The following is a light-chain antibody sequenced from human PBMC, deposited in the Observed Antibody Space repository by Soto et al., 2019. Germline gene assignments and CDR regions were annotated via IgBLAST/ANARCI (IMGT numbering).Light chain of an antibody. CDR2: GAS. V-gene: IGKV3-20*01. J-gene: IGKJ1*01. CDR3: QQYGSSGT. CDR1: QSVSSSY. Sequence: ENVLTQSPSTLSLSPGERATLSCRASQSVSSSYLAWYQQKPGQAPRLLIYGASNRATGIPDRFSGSGSGTDFTLTISRLEPEDFAVYYCQQYGSSGTFGQGTKVDI.